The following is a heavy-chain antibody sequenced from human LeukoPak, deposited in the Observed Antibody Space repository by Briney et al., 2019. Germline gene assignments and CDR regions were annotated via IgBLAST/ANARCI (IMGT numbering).Heavy chain of an antibody. Sequence: ASVKVSCKASGYTFTSYGISWVRQAPGQGLEWMGGISTYNGDTDYAQKVQGRVTMTTDTSTSTAYMELRSLRSDDTAVYYCAREPFTGSPFDYWGQGTLVTVSS. V-gene: IGHV1-18*01. D-gene: IGHD3-10*01. J-gene: IGHJ4*02. CDR1: GYTFTSYG. CDR3: AREPFTGSPFDY. CDR2: ISTYNGDT.